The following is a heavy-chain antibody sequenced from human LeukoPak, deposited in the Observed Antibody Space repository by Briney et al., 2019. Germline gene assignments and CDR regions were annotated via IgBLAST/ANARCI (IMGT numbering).Heavy chain of an antibody. D-gene: IGHD2-2*01. CDR2: IYYSGST. V-gene: IGHV4-39*01. J-gene: IGHJ5*02. CDR3: ALVVVPAARVSNWFDP. Sequence: SETLSLTCTVSGGSISSSSYYWSWIRQPPGKGLEWIGSIYYSGSTYYNPSLKSRVTISVDTSKNQFSLKLSSVTAADTAVYYCALVVVPAARVSNWFDPWGQGTLVTVSS. CDR1: GGSISSSSYY.